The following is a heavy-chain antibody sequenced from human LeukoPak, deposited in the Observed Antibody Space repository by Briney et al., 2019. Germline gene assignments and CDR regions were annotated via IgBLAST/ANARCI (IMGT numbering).Heavy chain of an antibody. V-gene: IGHV1-18*01. CDR2: ISAYNGNT. J-gene: IGHJ6*02. CDR1: GYSFSGHG. Sequence: ASVKVSCKASGYSFSGHGITWVRQAPGQGLEWMGWISAYNGNTKYAQNLQGRVTMTTDISTSTAYMELRSLRSDDTAVYYCARDSIWFGEKDYYGMDVWGQRTTVTVSS. CDR3: ARDSIWFGEKDYYGMDV. D-gene: IGHD3-10*01.